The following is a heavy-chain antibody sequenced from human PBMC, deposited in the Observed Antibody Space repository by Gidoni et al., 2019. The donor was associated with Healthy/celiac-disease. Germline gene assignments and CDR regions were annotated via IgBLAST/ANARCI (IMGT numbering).Heavy chain of an antibody. V-gene: IGHV4-34*01. Sequence: QVQLQQWGAGLLKPSETLSLTCAVYGGSFSGYYWSWIRQPPGKGLEWIGEINHSGSTNYNPSLKSRVTISVDTSKNQFSLKLSSVTAADTAVYYCARESYVLRYFDWLEDYWGQGTLVTVSS. CDR2: INHSGST. CDR3: ARESYVLRYFDWLEDY. J-gene: IGHJ4*02. CDR1: GGSFSGYY. D-gene: IGHD3-9*01.